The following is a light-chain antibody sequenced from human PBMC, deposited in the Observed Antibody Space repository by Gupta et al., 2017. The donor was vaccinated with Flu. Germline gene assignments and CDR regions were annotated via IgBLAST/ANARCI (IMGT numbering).Light chain of an antibody. CDR2: KAS. CDR3: QQYISFPWM. J-gene: IGKJ1*01. CDR1: QSLNSW. V-gene: IGKV1-5*03. Sequence: RSTLSASVGDRVTITCRASQSLNSWLAWYQQIPGKAPKLLIYKASSLQSGVPSRFTGSESGTEFNLTISGLQPDDFATYYCQQYISFPWMFGQGTKVEIK.